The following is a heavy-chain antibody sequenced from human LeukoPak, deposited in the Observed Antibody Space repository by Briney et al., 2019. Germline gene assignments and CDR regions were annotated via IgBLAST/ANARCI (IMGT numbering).Heavy chain of an antibody. Sequence: PSETLSLTCTVSGGSISSSSYYWGWIRQPPGKGLEWIGSIYYSGSTSYNPSLKSRVTISVDTSRNQFSLKLSSVTAADTAVYYCAGMIRGVPLDWFDPWGQGTLVTVSS. V-gene: IGHV4-39*07. CDR2: IYYSGST. CDR3: AGMIRGVPLDWFDP. J-gene: IGHJ5*02. CDR1: GGSISSSSYY. D-gene: IGHD3-10*01.